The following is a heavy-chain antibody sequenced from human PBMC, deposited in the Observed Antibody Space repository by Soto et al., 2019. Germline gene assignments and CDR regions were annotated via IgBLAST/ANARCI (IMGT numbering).Heavy chain of an antibody. D-gene: IGHD3-10*01. CDR2: ISYDGSNK. CDR1: GFTFSSYG. J-gene: IGHJ4*02. V-gene: IGHV3-30*18. CDR3: AKDRMGAGVRGYFDY. Sequence: ESGGGVVRPGKSLRLSCAGSGFTFSSYGMDWVRQAPGKGLEWVAVISYDGSNKYYADSVKGRFTISRDNSKNTLYLQMSSLRADDTAVYYCAKDRMGAGVRGYFDYWGQGTLVTVSS.